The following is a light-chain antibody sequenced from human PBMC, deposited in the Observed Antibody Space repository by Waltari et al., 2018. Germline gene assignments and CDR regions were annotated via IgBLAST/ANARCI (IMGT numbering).Light chain of an antibody. CDR3: AGWDDSLNGVV. CDR2: KNT. Sequence: QSVLTQPPSASGTPGQRVTISCSGSNSNIGSNTVNWYQHLPGTAPKLLIYKNTQRPSGVPDRFSGSKSGTSASLAISGLLSEDEGDYYCAGWDDSLNGVVFGGGTKLTVL. J-gene: IGLJ2*01. V-gene: IGLV1-44*01. CDR1: NSNIGSNT.